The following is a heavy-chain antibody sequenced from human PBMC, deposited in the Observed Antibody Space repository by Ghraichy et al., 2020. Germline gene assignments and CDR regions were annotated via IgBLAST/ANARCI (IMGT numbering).Heavy chain of an antibody. J-gene: IGHJ4*02. D-gene: IGHD6-6*01. Sequence: SQTLSLTCAVYGGSFSGYYWSWIRQPPGKGLEWIGEINHSGSTNYNPSLKSRVTISVDTSKNQFSLKLSSVTAADTAVYYCARGLRAARPFDYWGQGTLVTVSS. V-gene: IGHV4-34*01. CDR1: GGSFSGYY. CDR3: ARGLRAARPFDY. CDR2: INHSGST.